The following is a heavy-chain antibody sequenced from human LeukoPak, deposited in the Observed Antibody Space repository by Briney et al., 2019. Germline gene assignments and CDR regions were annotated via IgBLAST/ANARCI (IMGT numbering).Heavy chain of an antibody. J-gene: IGHJ4*02. D-gene: IGHD5-12*01. CDR3: ARASTSYSGYDYDY. V-gene: IGHV1-2*02. CDR2: INPNSGGT. Sequence: RASVKVSCKASGYTFTGYYMHWVRQAPGQGLEWMGWINPNSGGTNYAQKFQGRVTMTRDTSISTAYMELSRLRSDDTAVYYCARASTSYSGYDYDYWGQGTLVTVSS. CDR1: GYTFTGYY.